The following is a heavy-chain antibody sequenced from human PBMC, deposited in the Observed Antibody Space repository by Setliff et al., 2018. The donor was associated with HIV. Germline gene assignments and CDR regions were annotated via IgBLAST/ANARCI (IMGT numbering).Heavy chain of an antibody. Sequence: GGSLRLSCAASGFTVNTYRRHWVRQSPGKGLVWVSRINSGGTNTTYADSVKGRFTLARDNSKNTGYLQVGSLIPDDTAMYYCARSCPYNSALDYWGQGTLVTVSS. CDR2: INSGGTNT. CDR3: ARSCPYNSALDY. V-gene: IGHV3-74*01. J-gene: IGHJ4*02. CDR1: GFTVNTYR. D-gene: IGHD6-25*01.